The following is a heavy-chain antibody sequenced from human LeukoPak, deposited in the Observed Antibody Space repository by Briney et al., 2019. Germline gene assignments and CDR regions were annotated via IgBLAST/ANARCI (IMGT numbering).Heavy chain of an antibody. J-gene: IGHJ4*02. D-gene: IGHD1-14*01. CDR3: ARVPPIPPITDFDY. Sequence: ASVKVSCTTSGYTFSTYGINWVRQAPGQGLEWMGWISGYNGNTNYAQKFRGRVTMTTDTSTSTAYMELRSLRSDDTAVYYCARVPPIPPITDFDYWGQGTLVIVSS. V-gene: IGHV1-18*01. CDR2: ISGYNGNT. CDR1: GYTFSTYG.